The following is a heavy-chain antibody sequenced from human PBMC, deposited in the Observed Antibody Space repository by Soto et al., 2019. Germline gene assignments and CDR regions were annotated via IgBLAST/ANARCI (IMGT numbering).Heavy chain of an antibody. D-gene: IGHD4-17*01. V-gene: IGHV3-15*01. CDR3: ARDWGPRDYGGNSGLMDYFDY. CDR1: GFTFRNAW. Sequence: EVQLVESGGGLVKPGGSLRLSCAASGFTFRNAWMSWVRQAPGRGLEWVGRIKSKADGGTTDYAAPVQGRFSISRDDSKNTLYLQMNSLRAEDTAVYYCARDWGPRDYGGNSGLMDYFDYWGQGTLVTVSS. CDR2: IKSKADGGTT. J-gene: IGHJ4*02.